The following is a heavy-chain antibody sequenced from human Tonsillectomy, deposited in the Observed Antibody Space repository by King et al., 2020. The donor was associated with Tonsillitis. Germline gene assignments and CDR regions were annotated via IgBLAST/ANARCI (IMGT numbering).Heavy chain of an antibody. Sequence: VQLVESGGGLVQPGGSLKLSCAASGFTFSGSAMHWVRQASGKGLEWVGRIRTKAISYATVYAASVKGRFTISRNDSKNTAYLQMNSLKTEDTAVYYCTRRVVVAAMGMDVWGQGTTVTVSS. J-gene: IGHJ6*02. V-gene: IGHV3-73*01. CDR2: IRTKAISYAT. D-gene: IGHD2-15*01. CDR3: TRRVVVAAMGMDV. CDR1: GFTFSGSA.